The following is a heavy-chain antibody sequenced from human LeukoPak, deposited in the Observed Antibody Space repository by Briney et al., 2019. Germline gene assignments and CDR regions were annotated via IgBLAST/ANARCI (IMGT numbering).Heavy chain of an antibody. CDR2: IKLDGSEK. J-gene: IGHJ4*02. V-gene: IGHV3-7*03. CDR3: ARDQYDTWSRRGNFDS. CDR1: GFTFGKYW. Sequence: GGSLRLSCVASGFTFGKYWMSWVRQAPGRGLEWVANIKLDGSEKNYVDSVKGRFTISRDNTKNSLYLQMNSLRAEDTAVFYCARDQYDTWSRRGNFDSWGQGTLVIVSS. D-gene: IGHD3/OR15-3a*01.